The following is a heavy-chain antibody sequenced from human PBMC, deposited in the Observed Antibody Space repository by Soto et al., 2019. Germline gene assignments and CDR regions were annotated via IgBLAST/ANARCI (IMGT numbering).Heavy chain of an antibody. CDR3: AKEQGYSTSYYGYVDL. J-gene: IGHJ2*01. Sequence: EVQLVESGGGLVQPGRSLRLSCAASGFTFDDYAMHWVRQPPGKGLEWVSGITWNSGIIGYADSVKGRFTISRDNAKNSRYLQRNSLRPEDTALYYCAKEQGYSTSYYGYVDLWGRGTLVTVSS. V-gene: IGHV3-9*01. CDR2: ITWNSGII. CDR1: GFTFDDYA. D-gene: IGHD6-13*01.